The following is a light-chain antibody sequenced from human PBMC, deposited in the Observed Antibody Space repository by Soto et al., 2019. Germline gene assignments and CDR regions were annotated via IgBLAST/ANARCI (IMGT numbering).Light chain of an antibody. J-gene: IGKJ1*01. CDR3: QQYNNWPPRT. CDR1: QSVSNN. Sequence: ILMTQSPATLSVSPGERATLSCRASQSVSNNLAWYQQKPGQAPRLLIYDASTRATGIPARFSGSGSGTEFTLTITGRQSEDFAVYYCQQYNNWPPRTFGQGTKVEIK. CDR2: DAS. V-gene: IGKV3-15*01.